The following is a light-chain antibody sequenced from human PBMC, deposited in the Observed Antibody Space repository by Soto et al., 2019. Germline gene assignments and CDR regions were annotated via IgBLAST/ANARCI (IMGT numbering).Light chain of an antibody. J-gene: IGKJ2*01. CDR2: GAS. Sequence: AIQMTQSPSSLSASVGDRVTITCRSSQDIRTELGWYQQRPGEAPNLLIYGASTLQNGVPSRFSGSGSGTDFFLTISSLQVEDVATYFCLQDYNSPRTFGRGTKLQIK. CDR3: LQDYNSPRT. CDR1: QDIRTE. V-gene: IGKV1-6*01.